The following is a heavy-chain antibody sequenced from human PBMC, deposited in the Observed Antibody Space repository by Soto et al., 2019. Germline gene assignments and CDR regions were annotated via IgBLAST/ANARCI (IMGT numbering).Heavy chain of an antibody. CDR3: ARRTVTTGYYGMDV. D-gene: IGHD4-4*01. CDR1: GGSFSGYY. J-gene: IGHJ6*02. Sequence: PSETLSLTCAVYGGSFSGYYWSWIRQPPGKGLEWIGEINHSGSTNYNPSLKSRVTISVDTSKNQFSLKLSSVTAADTAVYYCARRTVTTGYYGMDVWGQGTTVTVSS. CDR2: INHSGST. V-gene: IGHV4-34*01.